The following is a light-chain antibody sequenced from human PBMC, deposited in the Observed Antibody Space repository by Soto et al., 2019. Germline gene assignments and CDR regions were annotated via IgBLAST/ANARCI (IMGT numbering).Light chain of an antibody. CDR3: QQFAISTT. Sequence: IQMTQSPSTLSASVGDRVTITCRASHNIERWMAWYQQKPGKAPSLLIFDASTLHSGVPSRFSGSGSGTDFTLTISSLQPDDFATYYCQQFAISTTLGQGTKVEVK. CDR2: DAS. J-gene: IGKJ1*01. V-gene: IGKV1-5*01. CDR1: HNIERW.